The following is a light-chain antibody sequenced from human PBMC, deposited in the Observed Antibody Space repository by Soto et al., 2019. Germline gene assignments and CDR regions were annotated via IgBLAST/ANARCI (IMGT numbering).Light chain of an antibody. CDR1: SIDVGGYNY. CDR2: EVS. V-gene: IGLV2-8*01. Sequence: QSALTQPPSASGSPGQSVTISCTGTSIDVGGYNYVSWYQQHPGKAPKLMIYEVSKRPSGVPDRFSGSKSGNTASLTVSGLQAEDEADYYCSSYAGSNNSRVFGGGTQLTVL. J-gene: IGLJ3*02. CDR3: SSYAGSNNSRV.